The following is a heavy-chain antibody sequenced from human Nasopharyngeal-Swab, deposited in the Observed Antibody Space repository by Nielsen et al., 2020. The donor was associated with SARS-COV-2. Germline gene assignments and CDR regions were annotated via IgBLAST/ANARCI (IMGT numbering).Heavy chain of an antibody. J-gene: IGHJ6*03. D-gene: IGHD2-2*01. CDR3: ARGGAGVVPSPVLGLGPYYSYYYMDV. CDR2: VSQGGGT. Sequence: WICQPPGKGLEWIGEVSQGGGTNCNPSLKNRVTISVATSKNQFSLKLSSVTAAETAVYYCARGGAGVVPSPVLGLGPYYSYYYMDVWGKGTTVTVSS. V-gene: IGHV4-34*01.